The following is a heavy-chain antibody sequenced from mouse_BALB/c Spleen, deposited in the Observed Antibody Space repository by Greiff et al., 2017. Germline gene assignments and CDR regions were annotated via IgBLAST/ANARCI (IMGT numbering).Heavy chain of an antibody. CDR1: GFTFTDYY. D-gene: IGHD1-1*02. V-gene: IGHV7-3*02. CDR3: ARAGGNYYAMDY. J-gene: IGHJ4*01. CDR2: IRNKANGYTT. Sequence: EVKLVESGGGLVQPGGSLRLSCATSGFTFTDYYMSWVRQPPGKALEWLGFIRNKANGYTTEYSASVKGRFTISRDNSQSILYLQMNTLRAEDSATYYCARAGGNYYAMDYWGQGTSVTVSS.